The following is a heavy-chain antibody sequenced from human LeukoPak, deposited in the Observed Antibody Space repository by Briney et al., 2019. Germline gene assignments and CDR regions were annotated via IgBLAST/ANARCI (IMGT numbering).Heavy chain of an antibody. Sequence: GGSLRLSCAASGFTFSNYWMSWVRQAPGKGLEWVANIKQDGSEKYYVDSVKGRFTISRDNAKNSLYLQMNSLRVEDTAVYYCARGGVDYWGQGTPVTVSS. J-gene: IGHJ4*02. CDR2: IKQDGSEK. CDR1: GFTFSNYW. CDR3: ARGGVDY. V-gene: IGHV3-7*01.